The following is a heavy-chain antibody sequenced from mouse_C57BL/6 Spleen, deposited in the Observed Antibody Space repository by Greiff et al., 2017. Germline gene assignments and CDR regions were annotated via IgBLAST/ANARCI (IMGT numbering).Heavy chain of an antibody. V-gene: IGHV5-9*01. J-gene: IGHJ1*03. CDR3: ARHLYDGYSYWYFDV. CDR1: GFTFSSYT. Sequence: EVQGVESGGGLVKPGGSLKLSCAASGFTFSSYTMSWVRQTPEKRLEWVATISGGGGNTYYPDSVKGRFTISRDNAKNTLYLQMSRLRSEDTALYYCARHLYDGYSYWYFDVWGTGTTVTVSS. D-gene: IGHD2-3*01. CDR2: ISGGGGNT.